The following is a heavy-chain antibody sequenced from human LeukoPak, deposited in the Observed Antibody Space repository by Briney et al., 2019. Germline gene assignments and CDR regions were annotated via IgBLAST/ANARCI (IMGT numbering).Heavy chain of an antibody. CDR2: IYYTGST. D-gene: IGHD1-26*01. CDR1: GGSISTYY. CDR3: ARRSGSYPREIDY. V-gene: IGHV4-59*08. J-gene: IGHJ4*02. Sequence: PSETLSLTCTVSGGSISTYYWSWIRQPPGKGLEWIGYIYYTGSTDYNPSLKSRVAISVDTSKNQFSLKLSSVTAADTAVYYCARRSGSYPREIDYWGQGTLVTVSS.